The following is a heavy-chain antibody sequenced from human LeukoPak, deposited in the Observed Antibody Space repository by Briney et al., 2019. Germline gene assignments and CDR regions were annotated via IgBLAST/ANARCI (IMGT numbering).Heavy chain of an antibody. CDR1: GYTFTNYD. V-gene: IGHV1-8*01. J-gene: IGHJ4*02. CDR2: MNPNSGNT. CDR3: ARSLRGWYKDY. D-gene: IGHD6-19*01. Sequence: ASVKVSCKASGYTFTNYDINWVRQATGQGLEWMGWMNPNSGNTAYAQKFQGRFSMTGDTSISTAYMELSSLRSEDTAVYYCARSLRGWYKDYWGQGTLVTVSS.